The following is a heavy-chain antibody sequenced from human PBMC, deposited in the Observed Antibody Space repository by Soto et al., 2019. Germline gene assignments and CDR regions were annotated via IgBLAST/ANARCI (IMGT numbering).Heavy chain of an antibody. D-gene: IGHD3-10*01. J-gene: IGHJ4*02. CDR2: IYYSGST. CDR3: ARIIDWEFDY. V-gene: IGHV4-30-4*01. CDR1: GGSISSGDYY. Sequence: SETLSLTCTVSGGSISSGDYYWSWIRQPPGKGLEWIGYIYYSGSTYYNPSLKSRVTISVDTSKNQFSLQLNSVTAADTAVYYCARIIDWEFDYWGQGTLVTVSS.